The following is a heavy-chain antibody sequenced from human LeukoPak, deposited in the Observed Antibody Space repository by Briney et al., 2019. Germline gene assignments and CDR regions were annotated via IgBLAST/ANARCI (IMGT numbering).Heavy chain of an antibody. J-gene: IGHJ4*02. Sequence: GGSLRLSCAASGFTFSSHWMNWVRQAPGKGLEWVANIKQGAGERNYVDSVKGRFTISRDNAKNSLYLQMNSLRAEDTAVYYCARGSGWYYYWGQGTLVTVSS. D-gene: IGHD6-19*01. V-gene: IGHV3-7*04. CDR3: ARGSGWYYY. CDR1: GFTFSSHW. CDR2: IKQGAGER.